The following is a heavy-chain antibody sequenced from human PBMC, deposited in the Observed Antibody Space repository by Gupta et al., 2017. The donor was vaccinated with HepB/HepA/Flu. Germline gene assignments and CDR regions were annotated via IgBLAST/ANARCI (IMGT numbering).Heavy chain of an antibody. CDR2: LSRYASTI. Sequence: QVQLVESGGGLVKPGGSLRLSCAASGFTFSDSYMGWIRQDPGKGLEWLAFLSRYASTIEYADSVKGRFTISRDNAKSEVYLQMTSLRVEDTAVYYCARDGPMGYGGSDYYYFDSWGQGTLVTVSS. D-gene: IGHD3-22*01. CDR1: GFTFSDSY. V-gene: IGHV3-11*01. J-gene: IGHJ4*02. CDR3: ARDGPMGYGGSDYYYFDS.